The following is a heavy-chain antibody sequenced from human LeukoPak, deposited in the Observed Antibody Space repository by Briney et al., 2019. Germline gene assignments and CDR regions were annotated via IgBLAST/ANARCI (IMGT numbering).Heavy chain of an antibody. D-gene: IGHD2-2*01. CDR3: AKNPVGFIVPDY. J-gene: IGHJ4*02. Sequence: GGSLRLSCAASGFTFSSYEMNWVRQAPGKGLEWVSYISSSGSTIYYADSVKGRFTISRDNSKNTLYLQMNSLRAEDTAVYYCAKNPVGFIVPDYWGQGTLVTVSS. CDR1: GFTFSSYE. V-gene: IGHV3-48*03. CDR2: ISSSGSTI.